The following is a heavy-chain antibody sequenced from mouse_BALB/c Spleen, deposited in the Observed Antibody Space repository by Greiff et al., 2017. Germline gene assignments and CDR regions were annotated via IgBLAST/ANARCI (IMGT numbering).Heavy chain of an antibody. V-gene: IGHV1-77*01. J-gene: IGHJ1*01. CDR2: IYPGSGST. CDR1: GYTFTDYV. Sequence: VKLMESGPELVKPGASVKMSCKASGYTFTDYVISWVKQRTGQGLEWIGEIYPGSGSTYYNEKFKGKATLTADKSSNTAYMQLSSLTSEDSAVYFCARCGNYVDWYFDVWGAGTTVTVSS. D-gene: IGHD2-1*01. CDR3: ARCGNYVDWYFDV.